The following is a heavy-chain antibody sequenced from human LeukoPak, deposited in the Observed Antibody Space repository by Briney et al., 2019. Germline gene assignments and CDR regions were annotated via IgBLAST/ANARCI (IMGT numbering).Heavy chain of an antibody. V-gene: IGHV3-13*01. D-gene: IGHD1-14*01. CDR2: IGTASDT. CDR3: ARGPPRGKYYYMDV. Sequence: GGSLRLSCAASGFTFSSFDMHWVRQPTGQGLEWVSTIGTASDTYYPVSVEGRFTLSRDNAKNSLYLQMNSLTAGVTAVYYCARGPPRGKYYYMDVWAKGTTVTVSS. CDR1: GFTFSSFD. J-gene: IGHJ6*03.